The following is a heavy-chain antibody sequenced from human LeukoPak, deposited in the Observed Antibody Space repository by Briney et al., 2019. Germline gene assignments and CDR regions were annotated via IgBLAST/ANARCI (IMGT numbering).Heavy chain of an antibody. CDR1: GFTFSSYA. Sequence: HPGRSLRLSCAASGFTFSSYAMHWVRQAPGKGLEWVAVISYDGSNKYYADSVKGRFTISRDNSKNTLYLQMSSLRAEDTAVYYCARGKAVGDYWGQGTLVTVSS. CDR3: ARGKAVGDY. J-gene: IGHJ4*02. CDR2: ISYDGSNK. V-gene: IGHV3-30-3*01. D-gene: IGHD2-2*01.